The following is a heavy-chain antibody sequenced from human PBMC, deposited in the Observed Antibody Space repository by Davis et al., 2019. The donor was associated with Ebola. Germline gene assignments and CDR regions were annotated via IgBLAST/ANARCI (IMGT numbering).Heavy chain of an antibody. J-gene: IGHJ4*02. CDR2: AYRACTTRCT. Sequence: PGGLLRPSFQPPGFTARSTYMSWVRQAPGKGLEWVAVAYRACTTRCTDYAESVRGRFTVSKDNSKNTLVLQMNSLRAEDTAMYYCVSQYSTIWYHFDYIDYWGQGIQVTVSS. V-gene: IGHV3-66*04. CDR3: VSQYSTIWYHFDYIDY. CDR1: GFTARSTY. D-gene: IGHD6-13*01.